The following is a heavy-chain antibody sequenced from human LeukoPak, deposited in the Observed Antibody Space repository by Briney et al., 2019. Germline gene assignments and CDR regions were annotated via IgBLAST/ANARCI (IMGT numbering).Heavy chain of an antibody. V-gene: IGHV1-46*01. J-gene: IGHJ4*02. CDR2: INPSGGST. CDR3: ARGYGGYSGSPFDY. D-gene: IGHD1-26*01. CDR1: GYTITSNY. Sequence: ASVKLTCKASGYTITSNYMHWVRHHPPRELQGRGIINPSGGSTSYTPKFQGRVTITRDMSTNTVYMELSSVRSEDTAVYYCARGYGGYSGSPFDYWGQGTLVTVSS.